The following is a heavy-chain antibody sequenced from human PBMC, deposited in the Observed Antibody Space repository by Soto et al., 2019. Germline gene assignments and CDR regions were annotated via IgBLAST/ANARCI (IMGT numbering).Heavy chain of an antibody. CDR2: ISPYNGNT. CDR1: GYTFISYG. CDR3: ARDPYGDYVGGVFDY. Sequence: QVQLVQSGAEVKTPGASVKVSCKASGYTFISYGISWVRQPPGQGLEWMGWISPYNGNTNYVQKVQGRVTMTTATSTRTADMELRSLSSDDTAVYYCARDPYGDYVGGVFDYWGQGTLVTDS. D-gene: IGHD4-17*01. V-gene: IGHV1-18*04. J-gene: IGHJ4*02.